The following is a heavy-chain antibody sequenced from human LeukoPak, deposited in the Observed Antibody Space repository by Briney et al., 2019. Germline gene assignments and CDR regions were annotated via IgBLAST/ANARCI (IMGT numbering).Heavy chain of an antibody. V-gene: IGHV4-34*01. D-gene: IGHD3-16*01. J-gene: IGHJ1*01. CDR3: ARALIQPWGGYDH. Sequence: SETLSLTCAVYGGSLSVYYWSWIPEPPGKGLEWLGEINSSGSTNYNPSLKSRVTISVDTSKNQFSLKLSSVTAADTAVYYCARALIQPWGGYDHWGQGTLVTVSS. CDR2: INSSGST. CDR1: GGSLSVYY.